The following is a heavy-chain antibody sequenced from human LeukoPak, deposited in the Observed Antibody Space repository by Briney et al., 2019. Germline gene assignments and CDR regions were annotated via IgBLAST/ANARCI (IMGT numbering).Heavy chain of an antibody. Sequence: GGSLRLSCAASGFTVSSNYMSWVRQAPGKGLEWVSVIYSGGSTYYADSVKGRFTISRDNSKNTLYLQMNSLRAEDTAVYYCARDTYTSGWYAGWNYWGQGTLVTVSS. D-gene: IGHD6-19*01. V-gene: IGHV3-66*01. CDR1: GFTVSSNY. CDR2: IYSGGST. CDR3: ARDTYTSGWYAGWNY. J-gene: IGHJ4*02.